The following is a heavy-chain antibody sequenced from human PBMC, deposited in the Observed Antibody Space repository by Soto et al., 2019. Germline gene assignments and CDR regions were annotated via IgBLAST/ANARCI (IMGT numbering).Heavy chain of an antibody. CDR1: GGSISSGGDS. Sequence: QLQLQESGSGLVKPSQTLSLTCAVSGGSISSGGDSWSGIRQPSGRGLEWLGYIYHSGSTYYNPSLKSRVTTSVDRSKNQFSLKLSSVTAADTAGYYCARVPGPWGQGTLVTVSS. CDR3: ARVPGP. V-gene: IGHV4-30-2*01. J-gene: IGHJ5*02. CDR2: IYHSGST.